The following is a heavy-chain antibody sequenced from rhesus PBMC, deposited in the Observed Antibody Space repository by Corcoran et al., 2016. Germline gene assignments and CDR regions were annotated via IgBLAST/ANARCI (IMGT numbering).Heavy chain of an antibody. V-gene: IGHV4-173*01. D-gene: IGHD4-29*01. CDR1: GGSISSNY. CDR2: ISGNGGST. J-gene: IGHJ4*01. Sequence: QLQLQESGPGLVKPSETLSLTCAVSGGSISSNYWSWIRQPPGKGLDWIGRISGNGGSTHYNPSLKSRVTISTDTSKNQFSLKLSSVTAADTAVYYCARDRGLRFFDYWGQGVLVTVSS. CDR3: ARDRGLRFFDY.